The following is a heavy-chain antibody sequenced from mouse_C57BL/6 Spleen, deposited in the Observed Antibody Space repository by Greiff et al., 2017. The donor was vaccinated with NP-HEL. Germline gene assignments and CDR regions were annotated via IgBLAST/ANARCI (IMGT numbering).Heavy chain of an antibody. CDR2: IYPGDGDT. CDR3: ASGWLPHYFDY. V-gene: IGHV1-80*01. J-gene: IGHJ2*01. D-gene: IGHD2-3*01. CDR1: GYAFSSYW. Sequence: QVQLQQSGAELVKPGASVKISCKASGYAFSSYWMNWVKQRPGKGLEWIGQIYPGDGDTNYNGKFKGKATLTADKSSSTAYMQLSSLTSEDSAVYFCASGWLPHYFDYWGQGTTLTVSS.